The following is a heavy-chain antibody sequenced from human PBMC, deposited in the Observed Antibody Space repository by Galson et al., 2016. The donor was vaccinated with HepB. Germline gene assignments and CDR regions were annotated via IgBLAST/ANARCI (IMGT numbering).Heavy chain of an antibody. D-gene: IGHD1-14*01. Sequence: SLRLSCATSGFNFNIYKMNWVRQAPGKGLEWISYISSSSDAEYYAHSVKGRFTISRDNAQKSLFLQMNGLGDEDTAVYYCARGYPIDYWGQGIPVTVSS. CDR1: GFNFNIYK. CDR2: ISSSSDAE. CDR3: ARGYPIDY. V-gene: IGHV3-48*02. J-gene: IGHJ4*02.